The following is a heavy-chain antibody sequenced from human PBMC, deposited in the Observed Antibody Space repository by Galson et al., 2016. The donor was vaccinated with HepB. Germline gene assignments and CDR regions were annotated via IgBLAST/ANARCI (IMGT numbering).Heavy chain of an antibody. CDR2: ISSSGSTI. D-gene: IGHD3-3*01. V-gene: IGHV3-48*03. CDR1: GFTFSSHW. J-gene: IGHJ4*02. CDR3: ARGRSSKGPYGGYYPNY. Sequence: SLRLSCAASGFTFSSHWMQWVRQVPGKGLEWVSYISSSGSTIYYADSVKGRFTISRDNAKNSLYLQMNSLRAEDTAVYYCARGRSSKGPYGGYYPNYWGQGTLVTVSS.